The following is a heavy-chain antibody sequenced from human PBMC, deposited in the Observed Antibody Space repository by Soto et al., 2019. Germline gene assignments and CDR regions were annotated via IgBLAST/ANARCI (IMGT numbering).Heavy chain of an antibody. D-gene: IGHD6-13*01. Sequence: PGGSLRLSCAASGFTLSSYGMHWVRQAPGKGLEWVAVISYDGSNKYYADSVKGRFTISRDNSKNTLYLQMNSLRAEDTAVYYCAKDLQHSSSWYGSPFYYYYGMDVWGQGTTVTVSS. J-gene: IGHJ6*02. CDR2: ISYDGSNK. CDR3: AKDLQHSSSWYGSPFYYYYGMDV. CDR1: GFTLSSYG. V-gene: IGHV3-30*18.